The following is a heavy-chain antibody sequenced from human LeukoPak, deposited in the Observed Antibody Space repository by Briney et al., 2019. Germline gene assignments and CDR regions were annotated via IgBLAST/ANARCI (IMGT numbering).Heavy chain of an antibody. V-gene: IGHV4-4*07. J-gene: IGHJ4*02. D-gene: IGHD5-18*01. CDR1: GGSISSYY. Sequence: SETLSLTCTVSGGSISSYYWSWIRQPAGKGLEWIGRIYTSGSTNYNPPLKSRVTMSVDTSKNQFSLKLSSVTAADTAVYYCARALGSYGYTVLDYWGQGTLVTVSS. CDR2: IYTSGST. CDR3: ARALGSYGYTVLDY.